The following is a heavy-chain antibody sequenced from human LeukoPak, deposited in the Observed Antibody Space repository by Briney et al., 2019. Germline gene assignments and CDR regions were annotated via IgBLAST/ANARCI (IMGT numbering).Heavy chain of an antibody. CDR1: GGSFSGYY. D-gene: IGHD3-10*01. Sequence: KPSETLSLTCAVYGGSFSGYYWSWIRQPPGKGLEWIGEINHSGSTNYNPSLKSRVTISVDTFKNQFSLKLGSVTAADTAVYYCRFGELGGAYYFDYWGQGTLVTVSS. CDR3: RFGELGGAYYFDY. J-gene: IGHJ4*02. CDR2: INHSGST. V-gene: IGHV4-34*01.